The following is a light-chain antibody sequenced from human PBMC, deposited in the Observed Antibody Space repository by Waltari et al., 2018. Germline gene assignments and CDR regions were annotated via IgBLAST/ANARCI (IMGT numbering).Light chain of an antibody. CDR2: GAS. CDR1: QSVSSN. V-gene: IGKV3-15*01. CDR3: QHYNNRPPIT. J-gene: IGKJ5*01. Sequence: IVMTQSPATLSVSPGESATLSCRASQSVSSNLAWYQHKPGQAPRPLIYGASTRATGIAARFSGSWSGTEFTLTISSLQSEDFAVYYCQHYNNRPPITFGQGTRLEIK.